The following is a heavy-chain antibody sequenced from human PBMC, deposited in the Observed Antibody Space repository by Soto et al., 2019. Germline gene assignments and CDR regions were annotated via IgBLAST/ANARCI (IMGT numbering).Heavy chain of an antibody. Sequence: QVQLVQSGAEVKKPGSSVKVSCKASGDTFSSYAISWVRQAPGQGLEWMGEIIPIFGTANYAQKFQGRVTITADESTSTAYMELSSLRSEDTAVYYCASVREGGLPYFDYWGQGTLVTVSS. D-gene: IGHD3-10*02. J-gene: IGHJ4*02. CDR2: IIPIFGTA. CDR3: ASVREGGLPYFDY. V-gene: IGHV1-69*01. CDR1: GDTFSSYA.